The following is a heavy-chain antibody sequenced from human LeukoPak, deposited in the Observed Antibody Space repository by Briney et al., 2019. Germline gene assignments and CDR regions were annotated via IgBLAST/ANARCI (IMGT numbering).Heavy chain of an antibody. Sequence: SETLSLTCAVYGGSFSGYYWSWIRQPPGKGLEWIGEINHSGSTNYNPSLKSRVTISVDTSKNQFSLKLSSVTAADTAVYYCARTQCGSYACYYYYMDVWGKGTTVTVSS. CDR2: INHSGST. CDR1: GGSFSGYY. D-gene: IGHD1-26*01. J-gene: IGHJ6*03. V-gene: IGHV4-34*01. CDR3: ARTQCGSYACYYYYMDV.